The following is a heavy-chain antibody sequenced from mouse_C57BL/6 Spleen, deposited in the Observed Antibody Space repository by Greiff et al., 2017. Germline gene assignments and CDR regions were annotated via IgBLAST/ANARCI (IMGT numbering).Heavy chain of an antibody. J-gene: IGHJ1*03. CDR1: GFTFSDYY. CDR2: INYDGSST. Sequence: EVQLVESEGGLVQPGSSMKLSCTASGFTFSDYYMAWVRQVPEKGLEWVANINYDGSSTYYLDSLKSRFIISRDNAKNILYLQMSSLKSEDTATYYCARDGASYYSNWYFDGWGTGTTVTVSS. V-gene: IGHV5-16*01. D-gene: IGHD2-5*01. CDR3: ARDGASYYSNWYFDG.